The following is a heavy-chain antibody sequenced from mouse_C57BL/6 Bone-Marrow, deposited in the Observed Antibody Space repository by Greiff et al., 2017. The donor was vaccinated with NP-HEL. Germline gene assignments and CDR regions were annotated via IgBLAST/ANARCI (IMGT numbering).Heavy chain of an antibody. V-gene: IGHV1-58*01. D-gene: IGHD2-2*01. CDR3: ARGTTMVTPFDY. CDR1: GYTFTSYG. J-gene: IGHJ2*01. Sequence: VQLQQSGAELVRPGSSVKMSCKTSGYTFTSYGINWVKQRPGQGLEWIGYIYIGNDYTEYNEKFKGKATLTSDTSSSTAYMQLSSLTSEDSAIYFCARGTTMVTPFDYWGQGTTLTVSS. CDR2: IYIGNDYT.